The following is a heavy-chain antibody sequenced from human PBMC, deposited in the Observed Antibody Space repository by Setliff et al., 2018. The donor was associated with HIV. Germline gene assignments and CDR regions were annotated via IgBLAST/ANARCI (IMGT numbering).Heavy chain of an antibody. CDR3: ARDGPQTFCDYVGYYFDY. CDR2: IYYSGST. J-gene: IGHJ4*02. V-gene: IGHV4-39*07. CDR1: GDPMSSTSYY. Sequence: SETLSLTCTVSGDPMSSTSYYWGWIRQPPGKWLERLGSIYYSGSTQYNPSLKSRVTISVDPSKNQFSLKLTSVTAADTAVYYCARDGPQTFCDYVGYYFDYWGQGTLVTVSS. D-gene: IGHD4-17*01.